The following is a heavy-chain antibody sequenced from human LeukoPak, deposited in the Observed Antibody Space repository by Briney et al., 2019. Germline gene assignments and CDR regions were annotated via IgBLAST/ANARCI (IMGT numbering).Heavy chain of an antibody. CDR3: ARDRGYSYGYYGMDV. CDR2: IYYSGST. CDR1: GGSISSYY. Sequence: SETLSLTCTVSGGSISSYYWSWIRQPPGKGLEWIGYIYYSGSTNYNPSLKSRVIISVDTSKNQFSLKLSSVTAADTAVYYCARDRGYSYGYYGMDVWGQGTTVTVSS. D-gene: IGHD5-18*01. J-gene: IGHJ6*01. V-gene: IGHV4-59*01.